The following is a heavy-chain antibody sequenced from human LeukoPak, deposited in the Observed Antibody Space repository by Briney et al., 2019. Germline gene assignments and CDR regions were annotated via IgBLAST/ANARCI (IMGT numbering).Heavy chain of an antibody. V-gene: IGHV3-21*01. J-gene: IGHJ4*02. Sequence: PGGSLRLSCVASGFTFSSYSVNWVRQAPGKGLKWVSCISSSSSYIYYADSVKGRFTISRDNSKNTLYLQMNSLRAEDTAVYYCAKDRVVYNWNYAYYFDDWGQGTLVTVSS. CDR3: AKDRVVYNWNYAYYFDD. CDR2: ISSSSSYI. CDR1: GFTFSSYS. D-gene: IGHD1-7*01.